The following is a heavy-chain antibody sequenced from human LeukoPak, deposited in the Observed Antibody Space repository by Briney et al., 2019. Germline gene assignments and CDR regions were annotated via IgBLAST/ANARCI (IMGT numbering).Heavy chain of an antibody. V-gene: IGHV3-23*01. CDR1: GFTFSNYA. D-gene: IGHD3-16*01. J-gene: IGHJ4*02. CDR2: ITTAGST. CDR3: VRGISAPDF. Sequence: GGSLRLSCAASGFTFSNYAMTWVRQAPGKGLGWVSSITTAGSTFYADSVKGRFSISRDNSKNTLFLQMNSLRAEDTAIFYCVRGISAPDFWGQGTLVTVSS.